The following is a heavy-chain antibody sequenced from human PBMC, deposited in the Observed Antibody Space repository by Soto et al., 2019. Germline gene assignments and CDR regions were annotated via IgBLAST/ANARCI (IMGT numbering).Heavy chain of an antibody. CDR1: GYTFTNYG. CDR3: AGEGQAPYYYYGMDV. V-gene: IGHV1-18*01. CDR2: ISGYNGNT. J-gene: IGHJ6*02. Sequence: QVQVVQSGDEVKKPGASVKVSCKASGYTFTNYGFSWVRQAPGQGLEWMGWISGYNGNTKYAEKLQGRVTMTTDTSTSTANMELRSLRSDDTAVYYCAGEGQAPYYYYGMDVWGQGTAVTVSS.